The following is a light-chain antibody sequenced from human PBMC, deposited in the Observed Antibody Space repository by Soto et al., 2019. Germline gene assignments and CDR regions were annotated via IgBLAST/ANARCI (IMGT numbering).Light chain of an antibody. CDR3: QQYTTSPFT. Sequence: EIVLTQSPGTLSLSPGERATLYCRASQSVGSNYLAWYQQKPGQAPRVLIYGASSRATGIPDRFSGSGSGADFPLTISRLEPEDFAVYYCQQYTTSPFTFGPGKKVDIK. CDR1: QSVGSNY. V-gene: IGKV3-20*01. CDR2: GAS. J-gene: IGKJ3*01.